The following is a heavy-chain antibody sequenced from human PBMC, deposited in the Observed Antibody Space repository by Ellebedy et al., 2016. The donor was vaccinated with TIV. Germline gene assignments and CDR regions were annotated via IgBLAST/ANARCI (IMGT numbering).Heavy chain of an antibody. CDR1: GFTFSSYA. J-gene: IGHJ4*02. CDR2: ISGSGGST. V-gene: IGHV3-23*01. CDR3: AKEGVIVVVPAAIDS. Sequence: GGSLRLXCAASGFTFSSYAMSWVRQAPGKGLEWVSAISGSGGSTYYADSVKGRFTISRDNSKNTLYLQMNSLRAEDTAVYYCAKEGVIVVVPAAIDSWGQGTLVTVSS. D-gene: IGHD2-2*01.